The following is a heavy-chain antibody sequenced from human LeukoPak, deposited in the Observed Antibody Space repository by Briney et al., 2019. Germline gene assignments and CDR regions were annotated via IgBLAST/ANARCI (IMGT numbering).Heavy chain of an antibody. CDR1: GGTFSSYA. CDR3: AREERRDGYNYFDY. D-gene: IGHD5-24*01. Sequence: GASVKVSCKASGGTFSSYAMSWVRQAPGQRLEWMGRIIPIFGTANYAQKFQGRVTITTDESTSTAYMELSSLRSEDTAVYYCAREERRDGYNYFDYWGQGTLVTVSS. V-gene: IGHV1-69*05. CDR2: IIPIFGTA. J-gene: IGHJ4*02.